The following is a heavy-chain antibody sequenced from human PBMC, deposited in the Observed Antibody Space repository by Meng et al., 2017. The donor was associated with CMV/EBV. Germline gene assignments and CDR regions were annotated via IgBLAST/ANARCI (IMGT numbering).Heavy chain of an antibody. CDR3: ARDPSLRWIDY. D-gene: IGHD4-23*01. J-gene: IGHJ4*02. CDR1: GGSISSSSYY. CDR2: IYYSGST. Sequence: LQLPESGPGRLKTSETLSLTCTVSGGSISSSSYYWGWIRQPPGKGLEWIGSIYYSGSTYYNPSLKSRVTISVDTSKNQFSLKLSSVTAADTAVYYCARDPSLRWIDYWGQGTLVTVSS. V-gene: IGHV4-39*07.